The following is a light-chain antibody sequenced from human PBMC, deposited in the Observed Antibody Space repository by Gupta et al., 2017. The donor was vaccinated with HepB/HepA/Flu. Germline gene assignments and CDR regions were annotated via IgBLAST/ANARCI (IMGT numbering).Light chain of an antibody. J-gene: IGLJ1*01. CDR2: GKN. CDR3: NSRDSSGNPPLV. V-gene: IGLV3-19*01. Sequence: SSELTQDPAVSVALGQTVRITCQGDSLRSYYASWYQQKPGQAPVLVIYGKNNRPSGIPDRFSGSSSGNTASLTISGAQAEDEADYSCNSRDSSGNPPLVFGTGTKVTVL. CDR1: SLRSYY.